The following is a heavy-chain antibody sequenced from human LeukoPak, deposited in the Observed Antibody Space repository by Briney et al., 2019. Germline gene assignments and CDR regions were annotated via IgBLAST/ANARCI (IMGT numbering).Heavy chain of an antibody. V-gene: IGHV1-2*04. CDR3: ARSLGVWRSYRLFDY. CDR1: GYTFTGYY. J-gene: IGHJ4*02. D-gene: IGHD3-16*02. CDR2: INPNSGGT. Sequence: ASVKVSCKASGYTFTGYYMHWVRQAPGQGLEWMGWINPNSGGTNYAQKFQGWVTMTRDTSISTAYMELSRLRSDDTAVYYCARSLGVWRSYRLFDYWGQGTLVTVSS.